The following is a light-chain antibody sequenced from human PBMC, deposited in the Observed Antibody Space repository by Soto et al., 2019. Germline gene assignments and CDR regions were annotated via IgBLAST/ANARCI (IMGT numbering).Light chain of an antibody. CDR2: GVS. CDR3: SSHTISSALQV. CDR1: ISDFVVYNY. Sequence: QSVLTQPASVPGPPGQSITISCTGTISDFVVYNYVSWYQQHPGKAPKLMIYGVSNRPSGVSNRFSGSKSGNTASLTISGLQADDEADYYCSSHTISSALQVFGTGTKVTVL. V-gene: IGLV2-14*01. J-gene: IGLJ1*01.